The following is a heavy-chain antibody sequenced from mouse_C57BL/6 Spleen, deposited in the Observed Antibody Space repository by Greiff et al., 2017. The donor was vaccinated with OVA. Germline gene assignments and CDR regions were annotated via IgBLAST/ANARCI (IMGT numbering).Heavy chain of an antibody. CDR2: IYPSDSET. J-gene: IGHJ3*01. V-gene: IGHV1-61*01. Sequence: QVQLQQPGAELVRPGSSVKLSCKASGYTFTSYWMDWVKQRPGQGLEWIGNIYPSDSETHYNQKFKDKATLTVDKSSSTAYMQLSSLTSEDSAVYYCALNWDGGFAYWGQGTLVTVSA. CDR1: GYTFTSYW. D-gene: IGHD4-1*01. CDR3: ALNWDGGFAY.